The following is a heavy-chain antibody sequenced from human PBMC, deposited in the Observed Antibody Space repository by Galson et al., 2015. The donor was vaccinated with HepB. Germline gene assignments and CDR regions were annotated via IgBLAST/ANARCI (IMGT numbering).Heavy chain of an antibody. D-gene: IGHD3-9*01. Sequence: SCAVSGFTVSSNQMSWVRQAPGKGLEWVSIIYSGGTTYHADSVKGRLTISRDNSKNTLYLQMNSLRAEDTAVYYCVRKRDYDMGYGMDVWGQGTTVTVSS. CDR1: GFTVSSNQ. V-gene: IGHV3-53*01. J-gene: IGHJ6*02. CDR2: IYSGGTT. CDR3: VRKRDYDMGYGMDV.